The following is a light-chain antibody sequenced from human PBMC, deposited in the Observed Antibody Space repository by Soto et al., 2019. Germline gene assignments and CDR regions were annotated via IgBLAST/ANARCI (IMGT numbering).Light chain of an antibody. CDR2: GAS. CDR1: QSVSSN. V-gene: IGKV3-15*01. J-gene: IGKJ4*01. Sequence: ELVMTQSPATLSVSPGERATLSCRASQSVSSNLAWYQQKPGQAPRLLIYGASTRTTGIPARFSGSGSGTEFTLTISSLQSEDLAAYDCQQYNNWPPLTFGGGTKVEIK. CDR3: QQYNNWPPLT.